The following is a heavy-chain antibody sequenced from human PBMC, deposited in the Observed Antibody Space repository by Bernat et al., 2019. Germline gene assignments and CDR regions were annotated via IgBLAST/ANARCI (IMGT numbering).Heavy chain of an antibody. CDR3: ARHACGGDWYSDY. J-gene: IGHJ4*02. D-gene: IGHD2-21*02. Sequence: EVQLVQSGAEVKKPGESLKISCKGSGYSFSTHWIAWARQMPGKGLVCMGIIYPGDSDTKYSPSFQGTVTVSTDKSINTAYLQLGGLEASDAAMCYCARHACGGDWYSDYWGQGTLVTVSS. V-gene: IGHV5-51*03. CDR2: IYPGDSDT. CDR1: GYSFSTHW.